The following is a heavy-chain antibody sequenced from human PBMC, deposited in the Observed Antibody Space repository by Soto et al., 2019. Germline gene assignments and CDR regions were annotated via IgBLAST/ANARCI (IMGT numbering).Heavy chain of an antibody. D-gene: IGHD6-19*01. CDR3: AKVRYSSPMGYYYGMDV. J-gene: IGHJ6*02. Sequence: ASVKVSCKASRVAFSKFIVTWVRQAPGLGLEWVGGIIPIFGTANYAQKFQGRVTITADESTSTSYMEVNNLRSEDTAVYYCAKVRYSSPMGYYYGMDVWGQGTTVTV. V-gene: IGHV1-69*13. CDR1: RVAFSKFI. CDR2: IIPIFGTA.